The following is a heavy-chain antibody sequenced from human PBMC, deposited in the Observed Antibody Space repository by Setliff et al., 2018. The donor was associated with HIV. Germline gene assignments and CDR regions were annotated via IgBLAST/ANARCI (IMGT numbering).Heavy chain of an antibody. CDR2: ISPDNGHT. V-gene: IGHV1-18*01. Sequence: ASVKVSCQASGYTFLTYGISWVRQAPGHGLEWMGWISPDNGHTNYAQNFQGRVTMTTDPSTSRAYMELRSLRSDDTAAYFCARLGSGWSDSYYYAMDVWGQGTTVTVSS. D-gene: IGHD6-19*01. CDR1: GYTFLTYG. J-gene: IGHJ6*02. CDR3: ARLGSGWSDSYYYAMDV.